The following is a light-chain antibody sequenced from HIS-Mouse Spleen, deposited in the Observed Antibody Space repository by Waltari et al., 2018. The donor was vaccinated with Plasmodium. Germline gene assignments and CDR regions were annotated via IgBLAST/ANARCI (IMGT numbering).Light chain of an antibody. CDR1: SRDVGSYNL. CDR3: CSYAGSSTNWV. V-gene: IGLV2-23*01. Sequence: QSALTQPASVSGSPGPSITISCTGTSRDVGSYNLVPLYQHHPAKAPKLMFYEGSKRPSGVSNRFSGSKSGNTASLTISGLQAEDEADYYCCSYAGSSTNWVFGGGTKLTVL. J-gene: IGLJ3*02. CDR2: EGS.